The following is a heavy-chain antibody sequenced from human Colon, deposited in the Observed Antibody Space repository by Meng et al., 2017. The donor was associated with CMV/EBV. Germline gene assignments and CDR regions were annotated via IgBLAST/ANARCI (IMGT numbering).Heavy chain of an antibody. D-gene: IGHD3-9*01. V-gene: IGHV3-7*01. CDR2: IKQDGSEK. J-gene: IGHJ4*02. CDR3: ARGGALYYDILTGIYYFDY. Sequence: LSLTCAASGFTFSSYWMSWVRQAPGKGLEWVANIKQDGSEKYYVDSVKGRFTISRDNAKNSLYLQMNSLRAEDTAVYYCARGGALYYDILTGIYYFDYSGQGTLVTVSS. CDR1: GFTFSSYW.